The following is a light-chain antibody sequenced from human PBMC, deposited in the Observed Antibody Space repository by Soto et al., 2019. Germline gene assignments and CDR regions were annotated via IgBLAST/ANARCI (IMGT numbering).Light chain of an antibody. V-gene: IGKV3-15*01. CDR2: GAY. CDR1: QSVNSN. CDR3: QQYNNWPLT. J-gene: IGKJ2*01. Sequence: EIVMTQSPATLSVSPGERATLSCRASQSVNSNLAWYQQTPGQAPRLLIYGAYVRATGIPARFGGSGSGTEFTLTISSLQSVDSAVYYCQQYNNWPLTFGQGTKLEIK.